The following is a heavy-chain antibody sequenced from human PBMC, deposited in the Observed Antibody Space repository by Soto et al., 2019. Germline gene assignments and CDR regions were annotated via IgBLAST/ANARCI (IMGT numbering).Heavy chain of an antibody. CDR2: MFYGVST. CDR1: GSSINSSGYY. Sequence: PSETLSLTCTVSGSSINSSGYYWGWIRQPPGKGLEWIGSMFYGVSTYYNPSLKSRVTVSVDTSKNQFSLNLRSVTAADTAVYYCARLPSRHLVDYWGQGTRGTVS. V-gene: IGHV4-39*01. D-gene: IGHD3-3*02. J-gene: IGHJ4*02. CDR3: ARLPSRHLVDY.